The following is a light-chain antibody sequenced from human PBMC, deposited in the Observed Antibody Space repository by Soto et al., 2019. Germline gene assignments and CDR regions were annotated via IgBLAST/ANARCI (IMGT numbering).Light chain of an antibody. CDR3: QQFQSFALT. Sequence: IQLTQSRSSLKASVGDRVTITCRASQCISSALAWYQHKPGRAPRLLIYDASSLQSGVSSRFSGSGSGTDVTLTISSLQPEDFAPYYCQQFQSFALTFGGGTKLEIK. J-gene: IGKJ4*01. V-gene: IGKV1-13*02. CDR2: DAS. CDR1: QCISSA.